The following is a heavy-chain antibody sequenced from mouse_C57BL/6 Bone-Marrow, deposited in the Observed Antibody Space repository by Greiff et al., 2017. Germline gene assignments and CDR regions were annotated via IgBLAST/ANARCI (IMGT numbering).Heavy chain of an antibody. V-gene: IGHV5-4*03. Sequence: EVKVVESGGGLVKPGGSLKLSCAASGFTFSSYAMSWVRQTPEKRLEWVATISDGGSYTYYPDNVKGRFTLSRDNAKNNPYLQLSHLKSEDTAMYYCARGSAWFAYWGQGTLVTVSA. CDR1: GFTFSSYA. CDR2: ISDGGSYT. CDR3: ARGSAWFAY. D-gene: IGHD3-1*01. J-gene: IGHJ3*01.